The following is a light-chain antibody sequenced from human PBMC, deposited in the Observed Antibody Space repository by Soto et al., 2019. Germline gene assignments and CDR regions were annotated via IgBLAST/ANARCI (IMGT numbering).Light chain of an antibody. CDR1: SGSVSPSFY. CDR3: VLYRGSGMV. J-gene: IGLJ3*02. V-gene: IGLV8-61*01. CDR2: STN. Sequence: QTVVTQEPSFSVSPGGTVTLTCGLSSGSVSPSFYPSWYQQTPGQAPRTLIYSTNTRSSGVPDRFSASILENKAALTITGAQAEDECDYYCVLYRGSGMVFGGGTKLTVL.